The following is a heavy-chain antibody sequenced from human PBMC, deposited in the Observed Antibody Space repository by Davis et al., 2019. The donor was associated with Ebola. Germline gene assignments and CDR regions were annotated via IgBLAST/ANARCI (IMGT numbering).Heavy chain of an antibody. Sequence: LRLSCAVSGGSISSGGYSWSWIRQPPGKGLEWIGYIYHSGSTYYNPSLKSRVTISVDRSKNQFSLKLSSVTAADTAVYYCARDTRLLRYFDYWGQGTLVTVSS. V-gene: IGHV4-30-2*01. D-gene: IGHD3-22*01. CDR3: ARDTRLLRYFDY. CDR1: GGSISSGGYS. J-gene: IGHJ4*02. CDR2: IYHSGST.